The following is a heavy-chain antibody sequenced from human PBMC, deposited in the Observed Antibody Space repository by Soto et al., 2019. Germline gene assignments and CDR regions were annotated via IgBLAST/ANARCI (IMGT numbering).Heavy chain of an antibody. V-gene: IGHV3-30-3*01. CDR3: ARGDYITIFGVVIDYHYGMDV. CDR1: GFTFSSYA. D-gene: IGHD3-3*01. CDR2: ISYDGSNK. J-gene: IGHJ6*02. Sequence: PGGSLRLSCAASGFTFSSYAMHWVRQAPGKGLEWVAVISYDGSNKYYADSVKGRFTISRDNSKNTLYLQMNSLRAEDTAVYYCARGDYITIFGVVIDYHYGMDVWGQGTTVTVSS.